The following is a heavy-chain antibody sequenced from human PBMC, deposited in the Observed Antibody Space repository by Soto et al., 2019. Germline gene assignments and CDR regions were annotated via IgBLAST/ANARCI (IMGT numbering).Heavy chain of an antibody. Sequence: GGSLRLSCAASGFTVSSNYMSWVRQAPGKGLEWVSVIYSGDSTYYADSVEGRYFISRDNSKNTLYLQMTTLRPEDTAVYYCVNSSRRDITASRGMDVWGQGTTVTVPS. D-gene: IGHD3-3*01. CDR3: VNSSRRDITASRGMDV. V-gene: IGHV3-66*01. CDR2: IYSGDST. CDR1: GFTVSSNY. J-gene: IGHJ6*02.